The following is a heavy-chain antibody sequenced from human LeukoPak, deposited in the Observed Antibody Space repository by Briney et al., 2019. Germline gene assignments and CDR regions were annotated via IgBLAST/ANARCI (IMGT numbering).Heavy chain of an antibody. CDR2: INPNSGGT. CDR1: GYTFTGYY. Sequence: ASVKVSCKASGYTFTGYYMHWVRQAPGQGLEWMGWINPNSGGTNYAQKFQGRVTMTRDTSISTAYMELSRLRSDDTAVYYCARLRRWLQPKDYYFDYWGQGTLVTVSS. CDR3: ARLRRWLQPKDYYFDY. J-gene: IGHJ4*02. D-gene: IGHD5-24*01. V-gene: IGHV1-2*02.